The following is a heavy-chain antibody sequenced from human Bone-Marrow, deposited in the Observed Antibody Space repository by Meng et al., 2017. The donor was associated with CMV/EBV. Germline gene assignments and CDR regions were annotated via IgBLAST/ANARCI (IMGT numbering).Heavy chain of an antibody. Sequence: GPLRLSCAAYGGSFSGYYWSWVRQPPGKGLEWIGEINHSGSTNYNPSLKSRVTISVDTSKNPYSLKLSSVTAADTAVYYCARGAYYYDSRHDAFDIWGQGTMVTVSS. CDR3: ARGAYYYDSRHDAFDI. D-gene: IGHD3-22*01. J-gene: IGHJ3*02. V-gene: IGHV4-34*01. CDR1: GGSFSGYY. CDR2: INHSGST.